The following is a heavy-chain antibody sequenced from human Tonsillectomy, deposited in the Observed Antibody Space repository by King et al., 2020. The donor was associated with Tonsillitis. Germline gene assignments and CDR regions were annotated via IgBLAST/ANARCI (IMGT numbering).Heavy chain of an antibody. CDR1: GFTFSSYA. CDR3: AKDRRGAASQPFAFDI. V-gene: IGHV3-23*04. CDR2: ISGSGGST. Sequence: VQLVESGGGLVQPGGSLRLSCAASGFTFSSYAMSWVRQAPGKVLEWVSAISGSGGSTYYADSVKGRFTISRDNSKNTLYMQMNSLRAEDTAVYYCAKDRRGAASQPFAFDIWGQGTMVTVSS. J-gene: IGHJ3*02.